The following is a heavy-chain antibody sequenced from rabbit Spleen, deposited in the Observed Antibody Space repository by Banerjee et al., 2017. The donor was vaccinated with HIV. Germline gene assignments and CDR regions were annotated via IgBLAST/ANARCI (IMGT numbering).Heavy chain of an antibody. CDR3: ARWAGPSAYLWPYYFNL. V-gene: IGHV1S40*01. D-gene: IGHD1-1*01. CDR2: IYTGYSGAT. Sequence: QSLEESGGDLVKPEGSLTLTCTASGFSFSDDYYTCWVRQAPEKGLEWIGCIYTGYSGATYYASWAKGRFTISKTSSTTVTLQMTSLTAADTATYFCARWAGPSAYLWPYYFNLWGPGTLVTVS. J-gene: IGHJ4*01. CDR1: GFSFSDDYY.